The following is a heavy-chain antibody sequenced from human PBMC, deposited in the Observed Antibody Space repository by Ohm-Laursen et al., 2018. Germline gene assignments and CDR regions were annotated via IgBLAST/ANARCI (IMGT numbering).Heavy chain of an antibody. CDR3: ARQESSGWYPDY. Sequence: SETLSLTCSVSGGSISSYYWTWIRQPPGKGLEWIGYIYYSRSTNYNPSLKSRVTISVDTSKNQFSLKLSSVTAADTAVYYCARQESSGWYPDYWGQGTLVTVSS. D-gene: IGHD6-19*01. V-gene: IGHV4-59*08. CDR2: IYYSRST. J-gene: IGHJ4*02. CDR1: GGSISSYY.